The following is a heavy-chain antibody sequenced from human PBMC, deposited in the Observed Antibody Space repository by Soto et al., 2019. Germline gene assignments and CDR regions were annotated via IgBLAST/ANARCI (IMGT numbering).Heavy chain of an antibody. J-gene: IGHJ4*02. D-gene: IGHD4-17*01. CDR1: GGSISSSS. Sequence: PSETLSLTCTVSGGSISSSSYYWGWIRQPPGKGLEWVSYISSSSSTMYYADSVKGRFTISRDNARNSLYLQMNSLRDEDTAVYYCARDYGDYGSDYWGQGTLVTVSS. CDR2: ISSSSSTM. V-gene: IGHV3-48*02. CDR3: ARDYGDYGSDY.